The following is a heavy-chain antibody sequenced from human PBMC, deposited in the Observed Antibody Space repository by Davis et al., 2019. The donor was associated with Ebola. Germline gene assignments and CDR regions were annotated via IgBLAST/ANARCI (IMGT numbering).Heavy chain of an antibody. Sequence: ASVKVSCKASGYTFTTYTMNWVRQAPGQGLQWMGWINTNTGDPTYAQGFTGRFVFSLDTSVSTAYLQISSLKTADTAVYYCARAYHIAVAVRRYWGQGTLVTVSS. D-gene: IGHD6-19*01. J-gene: IGHJ4*02. V-gene: IGHV7-4-1*02. CDR2: INTNTGDP. CDR1: GYTFTTYT. CDR3: ARAYHIAVAVRRY.